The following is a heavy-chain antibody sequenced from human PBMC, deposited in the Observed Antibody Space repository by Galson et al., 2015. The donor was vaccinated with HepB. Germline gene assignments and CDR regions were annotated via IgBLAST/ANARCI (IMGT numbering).Heavy chain of an antibody. CDR1: GYTFSTYA. Sequence: SVKVSCKASGYTFSTYAMNWVRQAPGQGLEWMGWINTNTGNPAYAQGFTGRFVFSLDTSVSTAYLQISSLKAEDTAVYYCARDRGSGYHFFDYWGQGILVTVSS. D-gene: IGHD3-3*02. J-gene: IGHJ4*02. V-gene: IGHV7-4-1*02. CDR2: INTNTGNP. CDR3: ARDRGSGYHFFDY.